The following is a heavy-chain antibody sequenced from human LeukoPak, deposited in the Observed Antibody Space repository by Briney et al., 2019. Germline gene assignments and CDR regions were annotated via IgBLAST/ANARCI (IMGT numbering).Heavy chain of an antibody. CDR2: ISYDGSNK. D-gene: IGHD2-2*03. Sequence: GRSLRLSCAASGFTFSSYAMHWVRQAPGKGLEWVAVISYDGSNKYYADSVKGRFTISRDNSKNTLYLQMNSLRAEDTAVYYCAREIPVFLGIVVVPAAIARGGGMDVWGKGTTVTVSS. V-gene: IGHV3-30*04. CDR3: AREIPVFLGIVVVPAAIARGGGMDV. J-gene: IGHJ6*04. CDR1: GFTFSSYA.